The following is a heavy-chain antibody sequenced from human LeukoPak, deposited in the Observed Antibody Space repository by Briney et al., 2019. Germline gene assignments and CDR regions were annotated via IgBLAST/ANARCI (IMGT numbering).Heavy chain of an antibody. CDR1: GGSISTYY. V-gene: IGHV4-59*01. CDR2: IYYSGST. J-gene: IGHJ4*02. Sequence: SETLSLTCTVSGGSISTYYWSWIRQPPGKGLEWIGYIYYSGSTHFNPSLEGRATMSVDTSKNQFSLKLSSVTAADTAVYYCARETPDVSLFDYWGPGTLVTVSS. CDR3: ARETPDVSLFDY. D-gene: IGHD5/OR15-5a*01.